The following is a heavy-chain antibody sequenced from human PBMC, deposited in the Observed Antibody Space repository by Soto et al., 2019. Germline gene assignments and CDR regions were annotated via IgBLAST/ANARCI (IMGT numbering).Heavy chain of an antibody. CDR3: TRDHYGSGAL. CDR2: IMRDGREGEK. D-gene: IGHD3-10*01. V-gene: IGHV3-7*05. CDR1: GFNFPIDG. Sequence: EVQLVESGGGLVQPGGSLRLSCAASGFNFPIDGMNWVRQAPGKGLEWVASIMRDGREGEKYYVDSVKGRFTISRDNANSSLYLQISSLRAENTAIYFCTRDHYGSGALWGQGTPVIVCS. J-gene: IGHJ4*02.